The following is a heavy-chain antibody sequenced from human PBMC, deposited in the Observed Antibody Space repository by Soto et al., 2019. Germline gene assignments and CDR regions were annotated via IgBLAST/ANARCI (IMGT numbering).Heavy chain of an antibody. V-gene: IGHV1-2*04. D-gene: IGHD2-8*01. J-gene: IGHJ6*02. Sequence: ASVKVSCKASGFSFTDYHIHWVRQAPGQGLEWLGRINPKSGGTSTAQKFQGWVTMTRDRSISTVYMELTRLRSDDTAVYFCARGHSTDCSNGVCSFFYNHEMDVWGQGTTVTVSS. CDR2: INPKSGGT. CDR1: GFSFTDYH. CDR3: ARGHSTDCSNGVCSFFYNHEMDV.